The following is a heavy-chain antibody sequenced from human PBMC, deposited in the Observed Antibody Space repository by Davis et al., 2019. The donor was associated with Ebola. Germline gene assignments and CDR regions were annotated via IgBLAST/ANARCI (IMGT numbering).Heavy chain of an antibody. CDR1: GGTFSSYT. CDR3: ARTRIEAAIVYIYYGMDA. D-gene: IGHD5-12*01. CDR2: IIPIFGEA. Sequence: SVKVSCKASGGTFSSYTISWVRQAPGQGLEWMGGIIPIFGEANYAQKFQGRVMITADESTSTAYMELSSLRFEDTAMYYCARTRIEAAIVYIYYGMDAWGEGTTVTVSS. J-gene: IGHJ6*04. V-gene: IGHV1-69*13.